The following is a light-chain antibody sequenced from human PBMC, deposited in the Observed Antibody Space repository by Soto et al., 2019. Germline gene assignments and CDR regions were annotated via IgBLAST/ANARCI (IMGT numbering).Light chain of an antibody. CDR3: SSYTTSSTYV. Sequence: QSALTQPASVSGSPGQLITISCTGTSNDVGGYNYVSWYQQHLGKAPKLMIYEVSNRPSGISNRFSGSKSGNAASLTISGLQAEDEADYYCSSYTTSSTYVFGTGTKVTVL. J-gene: IGLJ1*01. CDR2: EVS. CDR1: SNDVGGYNY. V-gene: IGLV2-14*01.